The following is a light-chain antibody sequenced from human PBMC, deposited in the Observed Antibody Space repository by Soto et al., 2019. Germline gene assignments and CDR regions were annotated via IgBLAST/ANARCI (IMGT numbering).Light chain of an antibody. Sequence: QSALTQPASVTGCPGQSIAISCTGTSSDDGGYNYVSWYQQHPGKAPKLMIYEVSNRPSGVSNRFSGSKSGNTASLTISGLQAEDEADYYCSSYTSSSHVVFGGGTKLTVL. J-gene: IGLJ2*01. CDR1: SSDDGGYNY. CDR2: EVS. CDR3: SSYTSSSHVV. V-gene: IGLV2-14*01.